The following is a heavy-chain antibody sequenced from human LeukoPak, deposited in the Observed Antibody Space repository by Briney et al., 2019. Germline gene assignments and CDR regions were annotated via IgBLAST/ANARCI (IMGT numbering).Heavy chain of an antibody. D-gene: IGHD3-22*01. CDR1: GRLMKIGDYY. CDR2: IYYSGSI. CDR3: ARNGQDYDSSGYYRFDY. J-gene: IGHJ4*02. Sequence: SHTLTLLCTLCGRLMKIGDYYWRWIRQPPGEGLDWNGYIYYSGSICYNPYLTSRVTISVDTSKTQCSLKMSSVTAADTAVYYCARNGQDYDSSGYYRFDYWGQGTLVTVSS. V-gene: IGHV4-30-4*01.